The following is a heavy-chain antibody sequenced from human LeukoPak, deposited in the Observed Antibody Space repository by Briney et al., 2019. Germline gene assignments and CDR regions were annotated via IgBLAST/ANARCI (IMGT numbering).Heavy chain of an antibody. CDR2: IYSGGST. V-gene: IGHV3-66*01. D-gene: IGHD3-10*01. Sequence: GGSLRLSCAASGLTFSSNYMNWVRQAPGKGLEWVSVIYSGGSTYYADSVRGRFTISRDNSKNTLYLQMNSLRAEDTAVYYCARGAYGSGSYGDNWFDPWGQGTLVTASS. CDR1: GLTFSSNY. J-gene: IGHJ5*02. CDR3: ARGAYGSGSYGDNWFDP.